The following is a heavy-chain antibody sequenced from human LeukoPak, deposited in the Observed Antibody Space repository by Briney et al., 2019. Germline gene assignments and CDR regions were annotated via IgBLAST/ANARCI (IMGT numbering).Heavy chain of an antibody. Sequence: GGSLRLSCAASGFTVSSNYMSWVCQAPGKGLEWVSVIYSGGSTYYADSVKGRFTISRDNSKNTLYLQMNSLRAEDTAVYYCARATGATNEFDYWGQGTLVTVSS. D-gene: IGHD1-26*01. CDR3: ARATGATNEFDY. CDR1: GFTVSSNY. CDR2: IYSGGST. J-gene: IGHJ4*02. V-gene: IGHV3-66*01.